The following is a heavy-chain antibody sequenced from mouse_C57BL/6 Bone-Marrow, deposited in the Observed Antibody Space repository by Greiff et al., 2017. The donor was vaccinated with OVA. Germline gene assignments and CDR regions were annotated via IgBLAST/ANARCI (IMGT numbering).Heavy chain of an antibody. D-gene: IGHD2-5*01. J-gene: IGHJ2*01. CDR2: IDPETGGT. Sequence: QVQLQQSGAELVRPGASVTLSCKASGYTFTDYEMHWVKQTPVHGLEWIGAIDPETGGTAYSQKFKGKAILTADKSSSTAYMALRSLTSEDSAVYYCTRSYSNYGDFDYWGQGTTLTVSS. CDR1: GYTFTDYE. CDR3: TRSYSNYGDFDY. V-gene: IGHV1-15*01.